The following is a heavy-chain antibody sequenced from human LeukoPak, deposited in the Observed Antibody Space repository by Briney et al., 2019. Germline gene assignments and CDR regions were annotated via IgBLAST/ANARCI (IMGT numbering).Heavy chain of an antibody. CDR3: ARDSSSHETFFDY. J-gene: IGHJ4*02. Sequence: SQTLSLTCTVSGGSISSGSYYWSWIRQPAGKGLERIGRIYTSGSTNYNPSLKSRVTISVDTSKNQFSLKLSSVTAADTAVYYCARDSSSHETFFDYWGQGTLVTVSS. CDR1: GGSISSGSYY. CDR2: IYTSGST. D-gene: IGHD6-6*01. V-gene: IGHV4-61*02.